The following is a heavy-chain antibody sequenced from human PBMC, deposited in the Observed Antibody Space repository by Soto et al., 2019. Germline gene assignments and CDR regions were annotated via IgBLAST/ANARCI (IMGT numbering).Heavy chain of an antibody. CDR1: GGSISSYF. CDR2: VYYTGTT. J-gene: IGHJ4*02. D-gene: IGHD6-13*01. V-gene: IGHV4-59*01. Sequence: SETLSLTCTVSGGSISSYFYIWVRQPPGKGLEWIGSVYYTGTTDYNPSLKSRVTISVDTSKTQFSLNLRSVTAAGTAVYYCARDLAAVPRAFDYWGRGTLVTVSS. CDR3: ARDLAAVPRAFDY.